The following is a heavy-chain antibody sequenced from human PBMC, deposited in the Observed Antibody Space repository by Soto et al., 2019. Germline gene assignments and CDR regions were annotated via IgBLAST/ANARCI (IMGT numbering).Heavy chain of an antibody. CDR3: ARDGPRPGADYYYGIDV. D-gene: IGHD3-10*01. J-gene: IGHJ6*02. Sequence: GGSLRLSCAASGFTFSSYGMHWVRQAPGKGLEWVGVIWYDGSNKYYADSVKGRFTISRDNSKNTLYLQMNSLRAEDTAVYYCARDGPRPGADYYYGIDVWGQGTTVTVSS. CDR1: GFTFSSYG. V-gene: IGHV3-33*01. CDR2: IWYDGSNK.